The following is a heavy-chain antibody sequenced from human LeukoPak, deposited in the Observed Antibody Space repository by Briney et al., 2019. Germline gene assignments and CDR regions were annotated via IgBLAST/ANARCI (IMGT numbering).Heavy chain of an antibody. J-gene: IGHJ5*02. CDR2: IKQDGSEK. CDR3: ARDFERGYSSSWYWFDP. CDR1: GFTFSSYW. Sequence: GGSLRLSCAASGFTFSSYWMSWVRQAPGKGLEWVANIKQDGSEKYYVDSVKGRFTISRGNAKNSLYLQMNSLRAEDTAVYYCARDFERGYSSSWYWFDPWGQGTLVTVSS. V-gene: IGHV3-7*01. D-gene: IGHD6-13*01.